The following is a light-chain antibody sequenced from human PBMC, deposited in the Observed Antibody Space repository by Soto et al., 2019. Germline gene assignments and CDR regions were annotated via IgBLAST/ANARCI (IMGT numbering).Light chain of an antibody. V-gene: IGKV1-39*01. CDR1: QNINSY. CDR3: QQSYNTPRT. CDR2: AAS. Sequence: DIQMTQSPSSLSASVGDRVTITCRASQNINSYLNWYQQKPGKAPKFLIHAASSLQGGVPSRFSGSGSWTDFTLTISSLQPEDFATYHCQQSYNTPRTFGQGTKVDIK. J-gene: IGKJ1*01.